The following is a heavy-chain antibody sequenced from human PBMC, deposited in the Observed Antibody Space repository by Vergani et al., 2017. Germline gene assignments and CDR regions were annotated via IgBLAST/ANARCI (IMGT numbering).Heavy chain of an antibody. Sequence: QITLKESGPTLVKPTQTLTLTCTFSGFSLSTSGVGVGWIRQPPGKALEWLALTYWNDDKRYSPSLKSRLTTTKDTSKNQVVLTMTNMDPVDTATYYCAHSVEATTKYYYYSMDVWGQGTTVTVSS. CDR3: AHSVEATTKYYYYSMDV. V-gene: IGHV2-5*01. CDR1: GFSLSTSGVG. J-gene: IGHJ6*02. D-gene: IGHD1-26*01. CDR2: TYWNDDK.